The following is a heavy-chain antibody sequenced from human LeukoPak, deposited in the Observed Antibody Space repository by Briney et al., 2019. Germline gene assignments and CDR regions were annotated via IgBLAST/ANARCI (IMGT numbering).Heavy chain of an antibody. CDR2: IKEDGSQK. J-gene: IGHJ4*02. V-gene: IGHV3-7*04. CDR1: GFTFSTYW. Sequence: PGGSLRLSCAASGFTFSTYWMSWVRPAPGTGLEWVANIKEDGSQKYYVASVKGRFTISRDNAKNSLYLQLNSLRAEDTAVYFCARDYNYRFDYWGLGTLVTVSS. D-gene: IGHD1-1*01. CDR3: ARDYNYRFDY.